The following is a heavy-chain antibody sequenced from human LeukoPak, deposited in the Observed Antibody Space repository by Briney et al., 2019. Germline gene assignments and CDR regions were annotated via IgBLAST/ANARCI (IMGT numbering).Heavy chain of an antibody. CDR3: ARGPTVSYYYGMDV. J-gene: IGHJ6*02. CDR2: INHSGST. D-gene: IGHD1-14*01. Sequence: PSETLSLTCAVYGGSFSGYYWSWIRQPPGKGLEWIGEINHSGSTNYNPSLKSRVTISVDTSKNQFSLKLSSVTAADTAMYYCARGPTVSYYYGMDVWGQGTTVTVSS. CDR1: GGSFSGYY. V-gene: IGHV4-34*01.